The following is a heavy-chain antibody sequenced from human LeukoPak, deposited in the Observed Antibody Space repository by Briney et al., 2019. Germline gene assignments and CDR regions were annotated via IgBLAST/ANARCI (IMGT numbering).Heavy chain of an antibody. CDR2: ISGSGGST. CDR1: GFTFSSYA. CDR3: ANENYYGSGSYYPAFDI. Sequence: GGSLRLSCAASGFTFSSYAMSWVRQAPGKGLEWVSAISGSGGSTYYADSVKGRFTISRDNSKNTLYLQMNSLRAEDTAVYYCANENYYGSGSYYPAFDIWGQGTMVIVSS. D-gene: IGHD3-10*01. J-gene: IGHJ3*02. V-gene: IGHV3-23*01.